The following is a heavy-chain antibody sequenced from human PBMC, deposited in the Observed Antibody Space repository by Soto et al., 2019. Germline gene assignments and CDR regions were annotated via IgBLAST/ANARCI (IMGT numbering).Heavy chain of an antibody. CDR2: IIPIFGTA. CDR1: GGTFSSYA. Sequence: QVQLVQSGAAVKKPGSSVNVSCKASGGTFSSYAISWVRHAPGQGLEWMGGIIPIFGTANDAQKFQGRVTITADKSTINAYMELSSMRSEDTAVYYCARAAETKWFDPWGQGTLVTVSS. J-gene: IGHJ5*02. V-gene: IGHV1-69*06. CDR3: ARAAETKWFDP.